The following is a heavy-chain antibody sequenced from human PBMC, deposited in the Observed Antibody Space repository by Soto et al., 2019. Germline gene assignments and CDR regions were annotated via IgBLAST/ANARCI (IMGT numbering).Heavy chain of an antibody. J-gene: IGHJ5*02. V-gene: IGHV3-30*18. Sequence: GGSLRLSCAASGFTFSSYGMHWVRQAPGKGLEWVAVISYDGSNKYYAASVKGRFTISRDNSKNTLYLQMNSLRAEDTAVYYCANAAGRYCGSTSCYWNWFGPLGQETLFTVSS. CDR3: ANAAGRYCGSTSCYWNWFGP. CDR1: GFTFSSYG. CDR2: ISYDGSNK. D-gene: IGHD2-2*01.